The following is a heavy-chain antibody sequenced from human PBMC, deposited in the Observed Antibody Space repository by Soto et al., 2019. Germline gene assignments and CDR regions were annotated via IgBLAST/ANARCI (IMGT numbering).Heavy chain of an antibody. J-gene: IGHJ4*02. V-gene: IGHV4-31*03. D-gene: IGHD2-15*01. Sequence: SETLSLTCTVSGDSISSRGYYWSWIRHRPGQGLEWIGYIYFTGTTEYNPSLKSRLTISVDTSKNQLSLRLSSVTAADTAVYYCARVSWGYYFSGSFFQTYYLDYWGQGTPVTVSS. CDR1: GDSISSRGYY. CDR2: IYFTGTT. CDR3: ARVSWGYYFSGSFFQTYYLDY.